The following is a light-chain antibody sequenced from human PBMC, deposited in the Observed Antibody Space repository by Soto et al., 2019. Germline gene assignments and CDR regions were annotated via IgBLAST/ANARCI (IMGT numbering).Light chain of an antibody. V-gene: IGLV1-40*01. J-gene: IGLJ3*02. CDR1: SSNIGAGYD. CDR3: QSYDSSLSGSV. CDR2: VNN. Sequence: QSVLTQPPSVSGAPGQRVTISCTGTSSNIGAGYDVHWYQQLPGTAPKLLIFVNNNRPSGVPDRFSASKSGTSASLAITGLQAEDEADYYCQSYDSSLSGSVFGGGTKLTVL.